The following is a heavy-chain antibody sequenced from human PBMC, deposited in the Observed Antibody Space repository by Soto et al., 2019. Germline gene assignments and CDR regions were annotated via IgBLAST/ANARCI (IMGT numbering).Heavy chain of an antibody. V-gene: IGHV2-5*02. D-gene: IGHD3-9*01. Sequence: SGPTLVNPTETLTLTCTFSGFSLNSSGIGVGWIRQPPGKALEWVALIYWDDEKRYNPVLNNRLTITKDTSKNQVALTMTNMDPADTVTYSCAHVNLRWLDWVLPNWGQGTLVTVSS. CDR3: AHVNLRWLDWVLPN. CDR2: IYWDDEK. CDR1: GFSLNSSGIG. J-gene: IGHJ4*02.